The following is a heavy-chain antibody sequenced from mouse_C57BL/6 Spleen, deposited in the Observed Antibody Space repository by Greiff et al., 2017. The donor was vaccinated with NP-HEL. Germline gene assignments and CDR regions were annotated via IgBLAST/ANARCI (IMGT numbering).Heavy chain of an antibody. CDR1: GFSLTSYG. CDR3: ARNYYGSSWYFDV. J-gene: IGHJ1*03. CDR2: IWSGGST. Sequence: VQRVESGPGLVQPSQSLSITCTVSGFSLTSYGVHWVRQSPGKGLEWLGVIWSGGSTDYNAAFISRLSISKDNSKSQVFFKMNSLQADDTAIYYCARNYYGSSWYFDVWGTGTTVTVSS. D-gene: IGHD1-1*01. V-gene: IGHV2-2*01.